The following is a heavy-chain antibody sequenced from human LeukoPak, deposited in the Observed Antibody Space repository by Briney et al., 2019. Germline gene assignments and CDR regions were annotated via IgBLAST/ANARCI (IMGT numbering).Heavy chain of an antibody. CDR1: GFTFSNYW. V-gene: IGHV3-7*05. J-gene: IGHJ4*02. D-gene: IGHD3-3*01. CDR2: IKEDGSTK. CDR3: ARDGARSDFDY. Sequence: GGSLRLSCAASGFTFSNYWMSWVRQAPGKGLEWVGNIKEDGSTKYYLDSVKGRVTISRDNARNSLHLQMDSLRAEDTAVYFCARDGARSDFDYWGQGTLVTVSS.